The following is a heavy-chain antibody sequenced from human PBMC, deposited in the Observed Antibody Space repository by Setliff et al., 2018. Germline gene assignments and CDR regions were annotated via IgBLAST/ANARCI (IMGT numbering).Heavy chain of an antibody. Sequence: SETLSLTCTVSGDSISGDYWSWIRQPPGKGLEWIGFIHYSGSTNYNPSLKSRVTISLDTPKNQFSLRLSSVTAADTAVCYCARTRYGLGGRPYWGQGTLVTVSS. J-gene: IGHJ4*02. CDR3: ARTRYGLGGRPY. D-gene: IGHD2-15*01. CDR1: GDSISGDY. CDR2: IHYSGST. V-gene: IGHV4-59*01.